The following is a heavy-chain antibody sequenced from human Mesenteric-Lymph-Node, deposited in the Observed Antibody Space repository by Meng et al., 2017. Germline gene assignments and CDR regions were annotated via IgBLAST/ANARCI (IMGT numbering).Heavy chain of an antibody. V-gene: IGHV3-7*03. CDR3: AKQSYQSLVVPAATQVGAFDI. J-gene: IGHJ3*02. CDR1: GFTFSNYW. D-gene: IGHD2-2*01. CDR2: IKQDGSEK. Sequence: GESLKISCAASGFTFSNYWMSWVRQAPGKGLEWVANIKQDGSEKYYVDSVKGRFTISRDNSKNTLYLQMNSLRAEDTAVYYCAKQSYQSLVVPAATQVGAFDIWGQGTMVTVSS.